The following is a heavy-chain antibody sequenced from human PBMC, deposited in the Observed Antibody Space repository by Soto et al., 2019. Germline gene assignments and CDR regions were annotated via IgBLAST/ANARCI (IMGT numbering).Heavy chain of an antibody. CDR3: ARRGNYWFDP. Sequence: SETLSLTCTVSGGSISSYYWSWIRQPPGKGLEWIGYIYYSGSTYYNPSLKSRVTISVDTSKNQFSLKLSSVTAADTAVYYCARRGNYWFDPWGQGTLVTVSS. V-gene: IGHV4-59*04. D-gene: IGHD3-10*01. J-gene: IGHJ5*02. CDR2: IYYSGST. CDR1: GGSISSYY.